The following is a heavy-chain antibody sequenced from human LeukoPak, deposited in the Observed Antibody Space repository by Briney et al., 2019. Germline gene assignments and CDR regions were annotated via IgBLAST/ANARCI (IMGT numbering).Heavy chain of an antibody. D-gene: IGHD3-3*01. V-gene: IGHV4-34*01. CDR1: GGSFSGYY. CDR3: ARKEDYDFWSGYSIRFDP. CDR2: INHSGST. Sequence: SETLSLTCAVYGGSFSGYYWSWIRQPPGKGLEWIWEINHSGSTNYNPSLKSRVTISVDTSKNQFSLKLSSVTAADTAVYYCARKEDYDFWSGYSIRFDPWGQGTQVTVSS. J-gene: IGHJ5*02.